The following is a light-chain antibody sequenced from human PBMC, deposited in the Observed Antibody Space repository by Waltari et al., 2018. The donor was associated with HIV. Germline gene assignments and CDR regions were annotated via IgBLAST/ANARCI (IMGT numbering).Light chain of an antibody. J-gene: IGKJ2*01. V-gene: IGKV3-20*01. CDR1: QSVSSSY. CDR3: QQYGSSPYT. Sequence: EIVLKQSPGTLSLSPGERATLSCRASQSVSSSYLAWYQQKPGQAPRLLIYGASSRATGIPDRFSGSGSGTDFTLTISRLEPEDVAVYYCQQYGSSPYTFGQGTKLEIK. CDR2: GAS.